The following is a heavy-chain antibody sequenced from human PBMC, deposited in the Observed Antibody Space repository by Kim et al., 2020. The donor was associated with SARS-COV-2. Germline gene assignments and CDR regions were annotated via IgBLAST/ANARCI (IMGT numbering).Heavy chain of an antibody. J-gene: IGHJ4*02. V-gene: IGHV1-18*01. CDR1: GYTFTSYG. D-gene: IGHD6-19*01. CDR2: ISAYNVNT. Sequence: ASVKVSCKASGYTFTSYGISWVRQAPGQGLEWMGWISAYNVNTNYAQKLQGRVTMTTDTSTSTAYMELRSLRSDDTAVYYCAIGDRDHSSGWYRFDYWGQGTLVTVSS. CDR3: AIGDRDHSSGWYRFDY.